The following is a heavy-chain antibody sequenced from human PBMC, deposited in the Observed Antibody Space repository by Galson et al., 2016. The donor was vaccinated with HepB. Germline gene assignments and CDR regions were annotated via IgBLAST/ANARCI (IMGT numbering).Heavy chain of an antibody. CDR1: GYTFTTSG. V-gene: IGHV1-18*01. D-gene: IGHD2/OR15-2a*01. Sequence: SVKVSCKASGYTFTTSGISWVRQAPGQGLKWMGWISTYSGNTKYAQKFQGGLTLTTDSSTTTAYMELRSLRFDDTALYSCAREVQYRFDSWGQGTLVTVSS. CDR2: ISTYSGNT. J-gene: IGHJ4*02. CDR3: AREVQYRFDS.